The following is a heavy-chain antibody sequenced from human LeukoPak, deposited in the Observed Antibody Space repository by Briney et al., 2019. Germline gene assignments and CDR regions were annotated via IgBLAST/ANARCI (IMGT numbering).Heavy chain of an antibody. Sequence: ASVKVSCKASGYTFTSYYMHWVRQAPGQGLEWMGGIIPIFGTANYAQKFQGRVTITADESTSTAYMELSSLRSEDTAVYYCARGNGDFWRFDYWGQGTLVTVSS. V-gene: IGHV1-69*13. CDR3: ARGNGDFWRFDY. J-gene: IGHJ4*02. D-gene: IGHD3-3*01. CDR1: GYTFTSYY. CDR2: IIPIFGTA.